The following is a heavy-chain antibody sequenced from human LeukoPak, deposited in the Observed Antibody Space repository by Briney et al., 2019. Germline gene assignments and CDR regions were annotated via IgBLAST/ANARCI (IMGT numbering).Heavy chain of an antibody. Sequence: GGSLRLSCAASGFTFSSYAMSWVRQAPGKGLEWVSAISDNGGSTYYADSVKGRFTISRDNSKNTLYLQMNSLRAEDTAVYYCAKDGDGVRGVILDYWGQGTLVTVSS. D-gene: IGHD3-10*01. J-gene: IGHJ4*02. CDR1: GFTFSSYA. CDR3: AKDGDGVRGVILDY. CDR2: ISDNGGST. V-gene: IGHV3-23*01.